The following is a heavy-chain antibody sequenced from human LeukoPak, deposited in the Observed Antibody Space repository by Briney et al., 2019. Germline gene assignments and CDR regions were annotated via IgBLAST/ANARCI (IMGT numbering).Heavy chain of an antibody. J-gene: IGHJ6*02. CDR1: GYTFTSYY. V-gene: IGHV1-46*01. D-gene: IGHD2-2*01. Sequence: GASVKVSCKASGYTFTSYYTHWVRQAPGQGLEWMGIINPSGGSTSYAQKFQGRVTMTRDTSTSTVYMELSSLRSEDTAVYYCARSLPRSSTSGGMDVWGQGTTVTVSS. CDR2: INPSGGST. CDR3: ARSLPRSSTSGGMDV.